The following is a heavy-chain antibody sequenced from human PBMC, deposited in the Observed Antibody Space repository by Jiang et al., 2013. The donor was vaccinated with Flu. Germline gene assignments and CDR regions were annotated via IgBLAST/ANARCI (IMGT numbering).Heavy chain of an antibody. V-gene: IGHV3-30*01. J-gene: IGHJ5*02. Sequence: AVISYDGSNKYYADSVKGRFTISRDNSKNTLYLQMNSLRAEDTAVYYCVRAVYCSGGSCYYNWFDPWGQGTLVTVSS. CDR3: VRAVYCSGGSCYYNWFDP. CDR2: ISYDGSNK. D-gene: IGHD2-15*01.